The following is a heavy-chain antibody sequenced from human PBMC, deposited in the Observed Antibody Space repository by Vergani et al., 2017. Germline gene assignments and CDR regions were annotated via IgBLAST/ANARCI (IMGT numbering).Heavy chain of an antibody. CDR2: SRNKARSYTT. J-gene: IGHJ5*02. CDR1: GFTLSDHV. D-gene: IGHD6-13*01. V-gene: IGHV3-72*01. CDR3: ATLPLQTQQQVTS. Sequence: EVQLVESGGGLVQPGGSLRLSCAASGFTLSDHVMDWVRQGPGKELEWVGRSRNKARSYTTEYSASVKGRFTNSRDDSRNSLYLQMNSLKTEATAVYYCATLPLQTQQQVTSWGQGTLVTVSS.